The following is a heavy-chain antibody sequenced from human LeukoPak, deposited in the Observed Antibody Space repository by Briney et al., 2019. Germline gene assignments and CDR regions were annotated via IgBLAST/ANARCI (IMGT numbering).Heavy chain of an antibody. CDR1: GFTFSDYY. V-gene: IGHV3-11*01. D-gene: IGHD3-9*01. J-gene: IGHJ4*02. CDR3: ARAYDILTECLGY. CDR2: ISSSGSTI. Sequence: GGSLRLSCAASGFTFSDYYMSWIRQAPGKGLEWVSYISSSGSTIYYADSVKGRFTISRDNAKNSLYLQMNSLRAEDTALYYCARAYDILTECLGYWGQGTLVTVSS.